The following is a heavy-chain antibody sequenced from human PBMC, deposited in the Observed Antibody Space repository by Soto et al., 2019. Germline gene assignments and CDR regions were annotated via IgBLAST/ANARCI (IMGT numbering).Heavy chain of an antibody. D-gene: IGHD1-26*01. Sequence: PGGSLRLSCAASGFTFSSYSMNWVRQAPGKGLEWVSHISTSSSTIYYADSVKGRFTISRDNAKNSLYLQMNSLRDEDTAVYYCCQSYYDYYYGMDVWGQGTTVTV. CDR2: ISTSSSTI. CDR3: CQSYYDYYYGMDV. CDR1: GFTFSSYS. J-gene: IGHJ6*02. V-gene: IGHV3-48*02.